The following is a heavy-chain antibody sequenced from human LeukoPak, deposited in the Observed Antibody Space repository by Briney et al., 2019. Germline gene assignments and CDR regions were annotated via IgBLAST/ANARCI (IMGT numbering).Heavy chain of an antibody. CDR3: AKGPHSSSLAY. V-gene: IGHV3-66*01. Sequence: GGSLRLSCAASGFTVSSNCMSWVRQAPGKGLEWVSVIYSGGSTYYADSVKGRFTISRDNSKNTLYLQMNSLRAEDTAVYYCAKGPHSSSLAYWGQGTLVTVSS. CDR2: IYSGGST. J-gene: IGHJ4*02. CDR1: GFTVSSNC. D-gene: IGHD6-13*01.